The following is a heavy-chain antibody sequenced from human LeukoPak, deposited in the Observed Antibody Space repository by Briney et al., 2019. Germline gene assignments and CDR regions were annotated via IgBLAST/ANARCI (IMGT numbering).Heavy chain of an antibody. Sequence: ASVKVSCKASGYTFTSNYIRWVRQAPGQGLEWMGMIYPRDGSTSYAQKFQGRVTVTRDTSTSTVHMELSGLRSEDTAIYYCARDQEGFDYWGQGTLVTVSS. CDR2: IYPRDGST. CDR1: GYTFTSNY. CDR3: ARDQEGFDY. V-gene: IGHV1-46*01. J-gene: IGHJ4*02.